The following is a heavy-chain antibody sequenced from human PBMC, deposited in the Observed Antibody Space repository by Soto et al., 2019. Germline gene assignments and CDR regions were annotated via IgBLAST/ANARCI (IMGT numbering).Heavy chain of an antibody. Sequence: QVQLVQSGAEVKKPGASVKVSCKASGYTFTSYDINWVRQATGQGLEWMGWMNPNSGNTGYAQKFQGRVTMTRNTSISTAYMELSSLRSEDTDVYYCARRPDGYYYYGMDVWGQGTTVTVSS. V-gene: IGHV1-8*01. CDR3: ARRPDGYYYYGMDV. CDR2: MNPNSGNT. CDR1: GYTFTSYD. J-gene: IGHJ6*02.